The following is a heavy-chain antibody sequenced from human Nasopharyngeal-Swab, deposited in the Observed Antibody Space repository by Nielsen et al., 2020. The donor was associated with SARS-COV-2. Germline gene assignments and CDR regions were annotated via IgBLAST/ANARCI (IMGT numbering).Heavy chain of an antibody. CDR2: ISGSGGST. CDR3: AKDYYDSSGYYQHWYFDL. CDR1: GFTFSSYA. V-gene: IGHV3-23*01. D-gene: IGHD3-22*01. J-gene: IGHJ2*01. Sequence: GGSLRLSCAASGFTFSSYAMSWVRQAPGKGLEWVSAISGSGGSTYYADSEKGRFTISRDNSKNTLYLQMNSLRAEDTAVYYCAKDYYDSSGYYQHWYFDLWGRGTLVTVSS.